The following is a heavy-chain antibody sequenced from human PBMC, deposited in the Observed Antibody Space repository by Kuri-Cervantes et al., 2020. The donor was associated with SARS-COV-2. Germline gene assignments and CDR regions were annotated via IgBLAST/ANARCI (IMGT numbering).Heavy chain of an antibody. J-gene: IGHJ6*02. D-gene: IGHD3-10*01. CDR3: ARERGGYYGSVRLGYYYYGMDV. Sequence: ASVKVSCKASGYTFTSYGISWVRQAPGQGLEWMGWISAYNGNTNYAQKLQGRVTMTTGTSTSTAYMELRSLRSDDAAVYYCARERGGYYGSVRLGYYYYGMDVWGQGTTVTVSS. V-gene: IGHV1-18*01. CDR2: ISAYNGNT. CDR1: GYTFTSYG.